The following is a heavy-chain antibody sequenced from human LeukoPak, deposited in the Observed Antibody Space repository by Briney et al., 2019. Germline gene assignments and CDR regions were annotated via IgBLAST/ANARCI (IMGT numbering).Heavy chain of an antibody. D-gene: IGHD3-3*01. CDR2: IYYSGST. CDR3: ARAPSAGYDFWSGYFDY. CDR1: GGSISSYY. V-gene: IGHV4-59*01. J-gene: IGHJ4*02. Sequence: PSETLSLTCTVSGGSISSYYWSWIRQPPGKGLERIGYIYYSGSTNYNPSLKSRVTISVDTSKNQFSLKLSSVTAADTAVYYCARAPSAGYDFWSGYFDYWGQGTLVTVSS.